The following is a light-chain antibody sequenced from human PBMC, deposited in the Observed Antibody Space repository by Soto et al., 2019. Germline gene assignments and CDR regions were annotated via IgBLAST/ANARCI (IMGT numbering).Light chain of an antibody. V-gene: IGKV1-39*01. CDR1: RSISNY. Sequence: DIQMTQSPSSLSASVGDRVTITCRASRSISNYLNWYQQKSGKVPRLLIYAASSLQPGVPPRFSGTGTGTAFTLTITSLQPEDSATYFCQQSYSVPRFGPGTRV. J-gene: IGKJ1*01. CDR3: QQSYSVPR. CDR2: AAS.